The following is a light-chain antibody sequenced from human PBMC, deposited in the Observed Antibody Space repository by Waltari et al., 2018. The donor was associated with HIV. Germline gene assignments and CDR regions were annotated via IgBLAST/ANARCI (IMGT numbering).Light chain of an antibody. CDR2: GAS. Sequence: DIQMTQSPSSLSASLGDRVTISCQASEDIRHYLNWYQQKQGRPPKLLIYGASNLEVGVPSRFSGGGSGTEFTFTISSLQPEDYATYYCQQYDDLPVTFGQGTRLDVK. CDR1: EDIRHY. V-gene: IGKV1-33*01. J-gene: IGKJ5*01. CDR3: QQYDDLPVT.